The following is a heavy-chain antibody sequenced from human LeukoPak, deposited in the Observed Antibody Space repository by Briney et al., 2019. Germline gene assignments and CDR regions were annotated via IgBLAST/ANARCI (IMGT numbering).Heavy chain of an antibody. D-gene: IGHD3-10*01. CDR1: GGSISSSSYH. J-gene: IGHJ4*02. CDR3: ARDKSGKYYGSGSYNDY. CDR2: IYYSGST. Sequence: SETLSLTCTVSGGSISSSSYHWGWIRQPPGKGLEWIGSIYYSGSTYYNPSLKSRVTISVDTSKNQFSLKLSSVTAADTAVYYCARDKSGKYYGSGSYNDYWGQGTLVTVSS. V-gene: IGHV4-39*07.